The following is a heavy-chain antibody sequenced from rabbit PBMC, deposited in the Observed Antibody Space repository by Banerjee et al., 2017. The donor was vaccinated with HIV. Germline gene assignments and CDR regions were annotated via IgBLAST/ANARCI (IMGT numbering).Heavy chain of an antibody. Sequence: QSLEESGGDLVKPGASLTLTCTASGFSFSSSDYMCWVRQAPGKGLEWISCIVGSASDFTYPATWAKGRFTCSKTSSTTVTLQMTSLTAADTATYFCARDTGTSFSTYGMDLWGPGTLVTVS. CDR3: ARDTGTSFSTYGMDL. CDR2: IVGSASDFT. V-gene: IGHV1S40*01. J-gene: IGHJ6*01. D-gene: IGHD7-1*01. CDR1: GFSFSSSDY.